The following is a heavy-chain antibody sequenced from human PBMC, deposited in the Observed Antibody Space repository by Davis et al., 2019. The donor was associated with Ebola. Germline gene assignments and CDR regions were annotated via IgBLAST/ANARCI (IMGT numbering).Heavy chain of an antibody. CDR2: ISSSSSTI. D-gene: IGHD6-19*01. CDR3: ARAIAAAGYSSGWYSDY. CDR1: GLTFSSYS. V-gene: IGHV3-48*01. J-gene: IGHJ4*02. Sequence: GESLKISCAASGLTFSSYSMNWVRQAPGKGLEWVSYISSSSSTIYYADSVKGRFTISRDNAKNSLYLQMNSLRAEDTAVYYCARAIAAAGYSSGWYSDYWGQGTLVTVSS.